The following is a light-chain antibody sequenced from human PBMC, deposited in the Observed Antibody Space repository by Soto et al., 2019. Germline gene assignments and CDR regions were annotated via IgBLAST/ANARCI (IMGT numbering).Light chain of an antibody. CDR3: QKYSSVPV. J-gene: IGKJ3*01. CDR2: AAS. V-gene: IGKV1-27*01. Sequence: DSQMTQSPTSLSASVGDGVTITCRASQGIRNFVAWYQQKPGEAPKLLIYAASTLQSGVPSRFSGSGSGTDFTLTINSLQPEDVATYSCQKYSSVPVFGPGTKVEIK. CDR1: QGIRNF.